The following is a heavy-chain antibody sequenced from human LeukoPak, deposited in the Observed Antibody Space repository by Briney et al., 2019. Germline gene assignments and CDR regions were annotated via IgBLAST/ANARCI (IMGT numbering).Heavy chain of an antibody. V-gene: IGHV3-73*01. D-gene: IGHD1/OR15-1a*01. CDR1: GFTFSGST. CDR3: STRITGTTGTDY. CDR2: IRSKANGYAT. J-gene: IGHJ4*02. Sequence: TGGSLKLSCAASGFTFSGSTMHWVCQAPGKGLEWVGRIRSKANGYATVYAESVKGRFTISRDDSKNTAYLQMNSLKTEDTAVYYCSTRITGTTGTDYWGQGTLVTVSS.